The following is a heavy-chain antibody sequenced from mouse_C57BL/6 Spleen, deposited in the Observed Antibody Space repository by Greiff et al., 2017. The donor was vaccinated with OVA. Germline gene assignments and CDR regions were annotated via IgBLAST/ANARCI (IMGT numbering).Heavy chain of an antibody. CDR2: IWSGGST. CDR3: ARNEGDGYSAWFAY. D-gene: IGHD2-3*01. Sequence: VQLQQSGPGLVQPSQSLSITCTVSGFSLTSYGVHWVRQSPGKGLEWLGVIWSGGSTDYNTAFISRLSISKDNSKSQVFFKMNSLQADDTAIYYCARNEGDGYSAWFAYWGQGTLVTVSA. CDR1: GFSLTSYG. J-gene: IGHJ3*01. V-gene: IGHV2-2*01.